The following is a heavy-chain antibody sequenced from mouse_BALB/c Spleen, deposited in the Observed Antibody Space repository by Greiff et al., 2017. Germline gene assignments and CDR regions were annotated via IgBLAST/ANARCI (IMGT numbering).Heavy chain of an antibody. Sequence: QVQLQQSGPGLVAPSQSLSITCTVSGFSLTSYGVHWVRQPPGKGLEWLGVIWAGGSTNYNSALMSRLSISKDNSKSQVFLKMNSLQTDDTAMYYCARDGGRSRGYFDYWGQGTTLTVSS. CDR2: IWAGGST. V-gene: IGHV2-9*02. CDR1: GFSLTSYG. J-gene: IGHJ2*01. D-gene: IGHD1-1*01. CDR3: ARDGGRSRGYFDY.